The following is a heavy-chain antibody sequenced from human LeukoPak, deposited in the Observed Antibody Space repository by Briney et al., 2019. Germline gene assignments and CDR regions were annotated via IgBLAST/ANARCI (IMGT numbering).Heavy chain of an antibody. J-gene: IGHJ4*02. CDR2: LIPIFGTA. Sequence: VKVSCKASGGTFSSYAISWVRQAPGQGLEWMGGLIPIFGTANYAQKFQGRVTITADKSTSTAYMELSSLRSEDTAVYYCARGKMVRGVMWYFDYWGQGTLVTVSS. D-gene: IGHD3-10*01. CDR3: ARGKMVRGVMWYFDY. CDR1: GGTFSSYA. V-gene: IGHV1-69*06.